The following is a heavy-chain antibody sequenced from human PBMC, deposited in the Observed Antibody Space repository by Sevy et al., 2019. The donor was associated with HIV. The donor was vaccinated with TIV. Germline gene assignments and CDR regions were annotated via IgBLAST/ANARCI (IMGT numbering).Heavy chain of an antibody. D-gene: IGHD2-2*01. CDR2: IYESGIT. CDR3: ARSPPVVVVPGASSWFDP. Sequence: SETLSLTCAVHDGSFSGYYWNWIRQLPGKELEWIGEIYESGITYYNPSLKSRVTISVDTSKKQFSLKLNSVTAVDSPVYFCARSPPVVVVPGASSWFDPWGQGTLVTVSS. J-gene: IGHJ5*02. CDR1: DGSFSGYY. V-gene: IGHV4-34*01.